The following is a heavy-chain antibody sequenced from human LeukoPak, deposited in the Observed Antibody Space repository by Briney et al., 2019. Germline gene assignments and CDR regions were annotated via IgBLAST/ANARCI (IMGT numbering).Heavy chain of an antibody. CDR1: GYSFTSYW. Sequence: GESLKISCRGSGYSFTSYWIGWVRQMPGKGLEWVGIIYPGDSDTRYSPSFQGQVTISADKSISTAYLQWSSLKASDTAMYYCARMKQVNYFDYWGQGTLVTVSS. J-gene: IGHJ4*02. CDR3: ARMKQVNYFDY. D-gene: IGHD1/OR15-1a*01. CDR2: IYPGDSDT. V-gene: IGHV5-51*01.